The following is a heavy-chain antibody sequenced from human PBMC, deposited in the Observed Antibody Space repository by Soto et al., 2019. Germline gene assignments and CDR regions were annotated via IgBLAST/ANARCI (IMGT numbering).Heavy chain of an antibody. J-gene: IGHJ6*02. CDR3: ASLFYCSSTSCYYYYGMDV. Sequence: SETLSLTCTVSGGSIRSSNYYWGWIRQPPGKGLEWIGSIYYSGSTYYNPSLKSRVTISVDTSKNQFSLKLSSVTAADTAVYYCASLFYCSSTSCYYYYGMDVWGQATTVTVSS. CDR1: GGSIRSSNYY. CDR2: IYYSGST. D-gene: IGHD2-2*01. V-gene: IGHV4-39*01.